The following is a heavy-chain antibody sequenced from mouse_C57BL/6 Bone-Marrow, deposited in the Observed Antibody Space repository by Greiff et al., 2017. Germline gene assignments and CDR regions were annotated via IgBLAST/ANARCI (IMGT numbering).Heavy chain of an antibody. CDR1: GYTFTDYA. V-gene: IGHV1-67*01. D-gene: IGHD2-2*01. CDR2: ISTYYGDA. J-gene: IGHJ2*01. Sequence: VQGVESGPELVRPGVSVKISCKGSGYTFTDYAMHWVKQSHAKSLEWIGVISTYYGDASYNQKFKDKATMTVDKSSSTAYMELARLTSEDSAVYYCARREIYYGYDGDYFDYWGQGTTLTVSS. CDR3: ARREIYYGYDGDYFDY.